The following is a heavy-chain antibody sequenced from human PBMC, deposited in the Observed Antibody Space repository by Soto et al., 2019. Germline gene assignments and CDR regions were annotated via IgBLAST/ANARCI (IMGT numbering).Heavy chain of an antibody. CDR1: GYTFTSYA. Sequence: ASVKVSCKASGYTFTSYAMHWVRQAPGQRLEWMGWINTGNGDTKYSQKFQGRVTITRDTAATTAYMDLSSLKSEDTAVYYCARDHYYNILTGYPEGWFGPWGQGTLVTVS. CDR2: INTGNGDT. D-gene: IGHD3-9*01. CDR3: ARDHYYNILTGYPEGWFGP. J-gene: IGHJ5*02. V-gene: IGHV1-3*04.